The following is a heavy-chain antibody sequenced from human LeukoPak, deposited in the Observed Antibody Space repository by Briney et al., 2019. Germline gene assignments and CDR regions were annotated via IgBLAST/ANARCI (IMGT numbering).Heavy chain of an antibody. CDR1: GYSFTEYG. J-gene: IGHJ4*02. CDR2: ISAYNGNT. Sequence: ASVKVSCKAFGYSFTEYGINWVPQAPGQGLEWMGWISAYNGNTNFAPKFQDRVIMTTDTSTSTAYMELRSLRSDDTAVYFCARSGYYFVGLDYWGQGTLVTVSS. V-gene: IGHV1-18*04. D-gene: IGHD3-22*01. CDR3: ARSGYYFVGLDY.